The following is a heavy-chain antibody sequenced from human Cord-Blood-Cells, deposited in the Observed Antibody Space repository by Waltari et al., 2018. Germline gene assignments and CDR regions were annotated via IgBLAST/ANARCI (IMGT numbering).Heavy chain of an antibody. CDR2: ISSSSSYI. CDR1: GFTFSSYS. CDR3: ARRKYYDFWSGYWYFDL. D-gene: IGHD3-3*01. V-gene: IGHV3-21*01. J-gene: IGHJ2*01. Sequence: EVQLVESGGGLVKPGGSLRLSCAASGFTFSSYSMNWVRQAPGKGLEWVSSISSSSSYIYYADSVKGRFTISRDNAKNSLYLQMNSLRAEDTAVYYCARRKYYDFWSGYWYFDLWGRGTLVTVSS.